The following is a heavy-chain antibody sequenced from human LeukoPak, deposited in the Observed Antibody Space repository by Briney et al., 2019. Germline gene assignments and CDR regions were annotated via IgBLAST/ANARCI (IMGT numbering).Heavy chain of an antibody. Sequence: SETLSLTCAVYGGSFSGYYWSWIRQPPGKGLEWIGEINHSGSTNYNPSLKSRVTISVDTSNNQFSLKLSSATAADTAVYYCARGDGITGTQGRLDYWGQGTLVTVSS. CDR3: ARGDGITGTQGRLDY. J-gene: IGHJ4*02. D-gene: IGHD1-20*01. CDR2: INHSGST. CDR1: GGSFSGYY. V-gene: IGHV4-34*01.